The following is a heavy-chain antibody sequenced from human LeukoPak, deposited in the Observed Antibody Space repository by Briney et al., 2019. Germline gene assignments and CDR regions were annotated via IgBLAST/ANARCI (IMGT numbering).Heavy chain of an antibody. CDR1: GYTFTSYA. J-gene: IGHJ6*02. Sequence: GASVKVSCKASGYTFTSYAMNWVRQAPGQGLEWMGWINTNTGNPTYAQGFTGRFVFSLDTSVSTAYLQISSLKAEDTAVYYCAREARYFVDRDYYYYGTDVWGQGTTVTVSS. V-gene: IGHV7-4-1*02. CDR2: INTNTGNP. D-gene: IGHD3-9*01. CDR3: AREARYFVDRDYYYYGTDV.